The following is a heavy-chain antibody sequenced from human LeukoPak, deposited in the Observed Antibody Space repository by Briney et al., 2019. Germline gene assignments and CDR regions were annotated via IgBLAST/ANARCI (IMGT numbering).Heavy chain of an antibody. D-gene: IGHD3-9*01. J-gene: IGHJ4*02. CDR1: GFTFSNHF. CDR3: VKDLTGTWSFDY. CDR2: IGPNGAST. V-gene: IGHV3-64D*06. Sequence: GESLRLSCSTSGFTFSNHFMHWVRQAPGKGLEYVSSIGPNGASTLYADSVKGRFTISRDNSKNALYLQLISLRLEDTALYYCVKDLTGTWSFDYWGQGTLVTVSS.